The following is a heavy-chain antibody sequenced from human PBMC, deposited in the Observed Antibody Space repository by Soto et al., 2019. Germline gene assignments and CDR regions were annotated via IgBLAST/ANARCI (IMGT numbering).Heavy chain of an antibody. CDR2: ISAYNGNT. J-gene: IGHJ4*02. D-gene: IGHD4-17*01. CDR1: GYTFTSYG. Sequence: ASVKVSCKASGYTFTSYGISWVRQAPGQGLEWMGWISAYNGNTNYAQKLQGRVTMTTDTSTSTAYMELRSLRSDDTVVYYCAGDLLTTGGFDYWGQGTLVTVSS. V-gene: IGHV1-18*04. CDR3: AGDLLTTGGFDY.